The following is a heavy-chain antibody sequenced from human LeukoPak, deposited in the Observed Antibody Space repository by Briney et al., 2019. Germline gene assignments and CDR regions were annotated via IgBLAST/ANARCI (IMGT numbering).Heavy chain of an antibody. J-gene: IGHJ4*02. CDR1: GLTFSSNT. V-gene: IGHV3-21*01. CDR3: ARFYDGSGYYS. D-gene: IGHD3-22*01. Sequence: PGGSPRLSCAASGLTFSSNTTNSVRQDPGKGLELVSAISSCGNYISYTDSVKCRFTISRDDATNSLYLQMNGLRAEDTAVYYCARFYDGSGYYSWGRGTRVTVSS. CDR2: ISSCGNYI.